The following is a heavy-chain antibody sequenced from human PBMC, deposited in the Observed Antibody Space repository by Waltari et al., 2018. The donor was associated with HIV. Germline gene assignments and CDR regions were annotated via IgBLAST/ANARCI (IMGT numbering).Heavy chain of an antibody. CDR3: ASDFRATGTGVDY. J-gene: IGHJ4*02. D-gene: IGHD6-13*01. V-gene: IGHV4-34*01. CDR1: VGSLSGYY. Sequence: QVQLQQWGAGLLKPSATPSLNCALYVGSLSGYYLSWTRQPPGKGLEWIGEINHSGSTNYNPSLKSRVTISVDTSKNQFSLKLSSVTAADTAVYYCASDFRATGTGVDYWGQGTLVTVSS. CDR2: INHSGST.